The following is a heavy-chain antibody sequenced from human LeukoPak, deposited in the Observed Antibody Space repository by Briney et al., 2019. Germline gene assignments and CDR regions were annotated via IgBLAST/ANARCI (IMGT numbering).Heavy chain of an antibody. CDR1: GFTLDDYA. D-gene: IGHD2-15*01. J-gene: IGHJ6*03. CDR3: AKDLASHYYYYYMDV. V-gene: IGHV3-43*02. Sequence: GGSLRLSCAASGFTLDDYAMHWVRQAPGKGLEWVSLISGDGGSTYYADSVKGRFTISRDNGKNSLYLQMNSLRTEDTALYYCAKDLASHYYYYYMDVWGKGTTVTVSS. CDR2: ISGDGGST.